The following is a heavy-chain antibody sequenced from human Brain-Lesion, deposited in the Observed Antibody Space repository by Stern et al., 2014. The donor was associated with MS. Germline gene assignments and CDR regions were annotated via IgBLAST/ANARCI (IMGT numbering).Heavy chain of an antibody. V-gene: IGHV1-24*01. CDR1: GYTLTELS. CDR3: ATLSPGAGGNYYRHFDY. D-gene: IGHD1-26*01. Sequence: VQLVESGAEVKKPGASVKVSCKVSGYTLTELSMHWVRQAPRKGLEWMGGFAPEDGETIYAQKVQGRVTMTEDTSTDTAYMELSSLRSEDTAVYYCATLSPGAGGNYYRHFDYWGQGTLVTVSS. CDR2: FAPEDGET. J-gene: IGHJ4*02.